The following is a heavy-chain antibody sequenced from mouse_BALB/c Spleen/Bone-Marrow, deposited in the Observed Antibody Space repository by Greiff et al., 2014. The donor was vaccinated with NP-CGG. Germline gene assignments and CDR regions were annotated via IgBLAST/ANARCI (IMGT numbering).Heavy chain of an antibody. V-gene: IGHV1-7*01. Sequence: QVQLQQSGAELAKPGASVKMSCKASGYTFTSYWMHWVKQRPGQGLEWIGYINPSTGYTEYNQKFKDKATLTADKSSSTAYMQRSILTWEDSAVYFCASSATMIFAYWGQGTLVTVSA. D-gene: IGHD2-4*01. J-gene: IGHJ3*01. CDR2: INPSTGYT. CDR3: ASSATMIFAY. CDR1: GYTFTSYW.